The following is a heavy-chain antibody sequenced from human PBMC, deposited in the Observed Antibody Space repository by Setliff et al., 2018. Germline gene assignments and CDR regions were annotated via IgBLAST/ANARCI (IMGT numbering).Heavy chain of an antibody. Sequence: SETLSLTCTVSGGSISSSSYYWGWIRQPPGKGLAWIGSIYYSGSTYYNPSLKSRVTISVDTSKNQFSLNLSSVTAADTAVYYCARLGGSSTSVGFYYFYYYMDVWGKGTTVTVSS. D-gene: IGHD2-2*01. CDR3: ARLGGSSTSVGFYYFYYYMDV. J-gene: IGHJ6*03. V-gene: IGHV4-39*01. CDR2: IYYSGST. CDR1: GGSISSSSYY.